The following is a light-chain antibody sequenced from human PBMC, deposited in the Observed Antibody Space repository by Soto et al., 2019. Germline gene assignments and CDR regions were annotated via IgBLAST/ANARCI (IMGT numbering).Light chain of an antibody. CDR3: QQYNKWPPYT. V-gene: IGKV3-15*01. CDR2: GAS. J-gene: IGKJ2*01. CDR1: QSVSSN. Sequence: EIVMTQSPAKLSVSPGERATLSCRASQSVSSNLAWYQQKPGQGPRLLIYGASTRATSIPARFSGSGSGTEFPLTINSLQAEDFAVFCCQQYNKWPPYTFGPGTKLETK.